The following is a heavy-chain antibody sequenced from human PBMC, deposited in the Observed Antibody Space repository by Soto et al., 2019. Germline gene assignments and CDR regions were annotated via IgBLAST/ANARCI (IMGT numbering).Heavy chain of an antibody. Sequence: GGSLRLSCAASGFTFSSYCMHWVRQAPGKGLEWVAVISYDGSNKYYADYVKGRFTISRDNSKNTLYLQMNSLRAEDTAEYYCAKGAVAAAGLTFDYWGQGTLVTVSS. CDR2: ISYDGSNK. D-gene: IGHD6-13*01. J-gene: IGHJ4*02. CDR1: GFTFSSYC. V-gene: IGHV3-30*18. CDR3: AKGAVAAAGLTFDY.